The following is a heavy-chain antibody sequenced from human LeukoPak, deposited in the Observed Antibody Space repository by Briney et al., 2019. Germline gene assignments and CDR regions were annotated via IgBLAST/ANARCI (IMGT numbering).Heavy chain of an antibody. CDR1: GGSISPNY. Sequence: PSETLSLTCTVSGGSISPNYWSWLRQPPGKGLEWIGYIHYTGTTRYNPSLNGRVTISVDTSKNQFSLKLRSVTATDTAVYYCARGGGWYGSWGQGTLVAVSS. V-gene: IGHV4-59*01. CDR2: IHYTGTT. CDR3: ARGGGWYGS. J-gene: IGHJ5*01.